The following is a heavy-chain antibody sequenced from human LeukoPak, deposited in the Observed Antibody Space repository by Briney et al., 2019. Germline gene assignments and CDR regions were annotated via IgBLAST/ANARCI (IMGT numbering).Heavy chain of an antibody. CDR1: GYTFTSYG. Sequence: GASVKVSCKASGYTFTSYGISWVRQAPGQGLEWMGWINPNSGGTNYAQKFQGRVTMTRDTSISTAYMELNRLTSDDTAVYYCARVGEYDSGSYLVHWGQGALVTVSS. D-gene: IGHD3-10*01. J-gene: IGHJ5*02. CDR2: INPNSGGT. CDR3: ARVGEYDSGSYLVH. V-gene: IGHV1-2*02.